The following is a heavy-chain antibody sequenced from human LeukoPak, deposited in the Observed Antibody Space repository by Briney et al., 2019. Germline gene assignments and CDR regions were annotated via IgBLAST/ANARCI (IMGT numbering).Heavy chain of an antibody. V-gene: IGHV3-23*01. Sequence: GGSLRLSCGASGFTFTTYAMSWVRQAPGKRLEWLSVIGGSGDTTFYADSVKGRFTISRDNSKNTLYLQMNSLRAEDTAVYYCAKAVATIRAWYFDLWGRGTLVTVSS. CDR3: AKAVATIRAWYFDL. J-gene: IGHJ2*01. CDR2: IGGSGDTT. CDR1: GFTFTTYA. D-gene: IGHD5-12*01.